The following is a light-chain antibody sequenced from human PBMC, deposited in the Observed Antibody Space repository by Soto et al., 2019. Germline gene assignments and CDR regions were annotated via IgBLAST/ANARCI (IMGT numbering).Light chain of an antibody. Sequence: EIVMTQSPATLSVSPGERATLSCRASQSVSSNLAWYQQKPGQAPRLLIYGASTRATGIPARFHGSESGTEFTLTISSLQPEDFAVDYCQQYNNWPPWTFGQGTKVEIK. J-gene: IGKJ1*01. V-gene: IGKV3-15*01. CDR2: GAS. CDR3: QQYNNWPPWT. CDR1: QSVSSN.